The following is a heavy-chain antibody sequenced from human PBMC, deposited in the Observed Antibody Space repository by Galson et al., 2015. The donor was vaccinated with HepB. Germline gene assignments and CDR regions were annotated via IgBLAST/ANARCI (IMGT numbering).Heavy chain of an antibody. D-gene: IGHD6-19*01. CDR3: ARDYQCLPPDAFDI. CDR1: GFTFSSYW. Sequence: SLRLSCAASGFTFSSYWMSWVRQAPGKGLEWVANIKQDGSEKYYVDSVKGRFTISRDNAKNSLYLQMNSLRAEDTAVYYCARDYQCLPPDAFDIWGHGTMVTVSS. J-gene: IGHJ3*02. V-gene: IGHV3-7*01. CDR2: IKQDGSEK.